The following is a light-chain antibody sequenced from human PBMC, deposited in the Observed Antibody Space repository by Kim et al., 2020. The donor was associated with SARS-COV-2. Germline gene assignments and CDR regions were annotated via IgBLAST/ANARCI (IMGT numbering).Light chain of an antibody. Sequence: EIVMTQSPATLSVSPGERATLSCRASQSVSSNLAWYQQKPGQAPRLLIYGASTRATGIPARFSGSGCGTEFTLTISSLQSEDFAVYYCQQYNNWHTFGQGTKLE. J-gene: IGKJ2*01. CDR2: GAS. CDR1: QSVSSN. V-gene: IGKV3-15*01. CDR3: QQYNNWHT.